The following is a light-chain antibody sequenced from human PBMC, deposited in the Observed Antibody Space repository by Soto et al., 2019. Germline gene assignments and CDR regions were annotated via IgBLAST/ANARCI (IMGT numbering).Light chain of an antibody. Sequence: QSALTQPASVSGSPGQSITISCTGTSSDVGGYNYVSWYQQHPGKAPKVMIYDVSNRPSGVSNRFSGSKSGNTASLTISGLQAEDEADYYCSSYTSSSFYVFGTGTKRTVL. CDR2: DVS. CDR1: SSDVGGYNY. V-gene: IGLV2-14*01. J-gene: IGLJ1*01. CDR3: SSYTSSSFYV.